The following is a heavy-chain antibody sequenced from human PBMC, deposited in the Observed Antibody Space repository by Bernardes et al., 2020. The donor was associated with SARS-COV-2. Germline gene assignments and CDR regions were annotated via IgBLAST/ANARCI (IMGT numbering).Heavy chain of an antibody. CDR1: GGSFSGYY. J-gene: IGHJ6*02. CDR3: ARGAYSSSWYPQYYYYGMDV. CDR2: INHSGST. D-gene: IGHD6-13*01. Sequence: SETLSLTCAVYGGSFSGYYWSWIRQPPGKGLEWIGEINHSGSTNYNPSLKSRVTISVDTSKNQFSLKLSSVTAADTAVYYCARGAYSSSWYPQYYYYGMDVWGQGTTVTVSS. V-gene: IGHV4-34*01.